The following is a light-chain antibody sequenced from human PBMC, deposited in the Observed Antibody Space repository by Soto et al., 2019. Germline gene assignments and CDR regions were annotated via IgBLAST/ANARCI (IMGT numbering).Light chain of an antibody. J-gene: IGKJ1*01. CDR3: QQYNSYSWT. CDR1: QSISLW. CDR2: DVS. V-gene: IGKV1-5*01. Sequence: DIQMTQSPSTLSAFVGDRVTITCRASQSISLWLAWYQQKPGKAPRLLIYDVSTLESGVPSRFSGSGSGTEFSLTIKSLEPDDFATYYCQQYNSYSWTFGQGIKVEIK.